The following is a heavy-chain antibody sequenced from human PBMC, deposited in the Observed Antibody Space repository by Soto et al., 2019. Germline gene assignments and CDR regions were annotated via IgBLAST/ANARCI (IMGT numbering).Heavy chain of an antibody. CDR3: ARGTTLWHLDY. Sequence: SETLSLTFTVSGGSISSGDYYWSWIRQPPGKGLEWIGYIYYSGSTYYNPSLKSRVTISVDTSKNQFSLKLSSVTAADKAVYYCARGTTLWHLDYWGQGTLVTVPQ. CDR2: IYYSGST. J-gene: IGHJ4*02. D-gene: IGHD3-10*01. CDR1: GGSISSGDYY. V-gene: IGHV4-30-4*01.